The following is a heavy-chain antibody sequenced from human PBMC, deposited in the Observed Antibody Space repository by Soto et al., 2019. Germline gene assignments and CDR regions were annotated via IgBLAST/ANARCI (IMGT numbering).Heavy chain of an antibody. Sequence: QLRLRESGPGLVKPSETLSLTCSVSGDSITNTTYSWDWIRQPPGKGLEWLGSVYKSGSTYYNPSLQSRVTVSVDTAKNQFSLELDSVTAADTAVYYCASQRDGYSIDYWGQGSLVTVSS. D-gene: IGHD4-4*01. CDR3: ASQRDGYSIDY. CDR1: GDSITNTTYS. J-gene: IGHJ4*02. CDR2: VYKSGST. V-gene: IGHV4-39*01.